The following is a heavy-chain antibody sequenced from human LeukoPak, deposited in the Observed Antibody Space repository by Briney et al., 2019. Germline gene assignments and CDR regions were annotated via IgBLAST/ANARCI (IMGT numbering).Heavy chain of an antibody. CDR1: GFTFGSYG. CDR3: AIMHGYYDGSGYWVQ. D-gene: IGHD3-22*01. Sequence: GGSLRLSCAASGFTFGSYGMSWVRQAPGKGLEWVSFISPNADRASYADSVKGRFTISRDNPRNTLYMQMNSLRDEDTAVYYCAIMHGYYDGSGYWVQWGQGTLVTVSS. J-gene: IGHJ1*01. CDR2: ISPNADRA. V-gene: IGHV3-23*01.